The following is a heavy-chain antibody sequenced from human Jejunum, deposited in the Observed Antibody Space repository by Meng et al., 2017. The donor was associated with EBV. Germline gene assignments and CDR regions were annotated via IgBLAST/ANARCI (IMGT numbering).Heavy chain of an antibody. V-gene: IGHV4-59*02. CDR3: TRGSTGAFNA. Sequence: QLRLQESGPGLVKPLDXLSLTCTVTGDSVRSYYWSWIRQSTEKGLEWIGYTHYSETSIYSPSLMSRATISVDTSNSQFSLKLNSVTAADTAIYYCTRGSTGAFNAWGQGILVTVAS. D-gene: IGHD1-26*01. J-gene: IGHJ5*02. CDR1: GDSVRSYY. CDR2: THYSETS.